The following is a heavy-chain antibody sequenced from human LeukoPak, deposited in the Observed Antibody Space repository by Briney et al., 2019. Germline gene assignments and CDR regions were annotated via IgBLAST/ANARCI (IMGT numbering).Heavy chain of an antibody. D-gene: IGHD3-10*01. CDR1: GYTFTSYD. Sequence: ASVKVSCKASGYTFTSYDINWVRQATGQGLEWMGWMNPNSGNTGYAQKFQGRVTMTRNTSISTAYMVLLSLRSGDTAVYYCARAWGYGSGSYYNVGYYYYYMDVWGKGTTVTVSS. CDR3: ARAWGYGSGSYYNVGYYYYYMDV. V-gene: IGHV1-8*01. CDR2: MNPNSGNT. J-gene: IGHJ6*03.